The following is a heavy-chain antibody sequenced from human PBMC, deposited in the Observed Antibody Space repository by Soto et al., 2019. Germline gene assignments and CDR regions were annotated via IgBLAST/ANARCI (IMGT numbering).Heavy chain of an antibody. D-gene: IGHD3-22*01. CDR2: TYYSGST. CDR3: ARDYDSSGYYYQY. J-gene: IGHJ4*02. V-gene: IGHV4-59*01. CDR1: GGSITTYY. Sequence: PSETLSLTCTVSGGSITTYYWSWIRQPPGKGLEWIGYTYYSGSTNYNPSLKSRVTISVDTSKNQFSLKLSSVTAADTAVYYCARDYDSSGYYYQYWGQGTLVTVSS.